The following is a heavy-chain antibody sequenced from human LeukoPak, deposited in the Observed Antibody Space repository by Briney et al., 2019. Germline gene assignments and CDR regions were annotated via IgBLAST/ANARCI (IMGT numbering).Heavy chain of an antibody. CDR1: GGSISSGGYY. D-gene: IGHD6-19*01. CDR3: ARDSSSSGWYDY. Sequence: PSQTLSLTCTVSGGSISSGGYYWSWIRQHPGKGLEWIGYIYYSGSTYYNPSLKSRVTIPVDTSKNQFSLKLSSVTAADTAVYYCARDSSSSGWYDYWGQGTLVTVSS. V-gene: IGHV4-31*03. J-gene: IGHJ4*02. CDR2: IYYSGST.